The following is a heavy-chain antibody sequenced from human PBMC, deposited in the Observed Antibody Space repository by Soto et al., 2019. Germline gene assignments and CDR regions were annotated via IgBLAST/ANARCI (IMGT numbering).Heavy chain of an antibody. CDR2: INHSGST. CDR3: ARGASGYYDSSGYYSPYYFDY. CDR1: GGSISSSRCH. J-gene: IGHJ4*02. V-gene: IGHV4-39*07. D-gene: IGHD3-22*01. Sequence: SETLSLTCTVSGGSISSSRCHWGWIRQPPGKGLEWIGEINHSGSTNYNPSLKSRVTISVDTSKNQFSLKLSSVTAADTAVYYCARGASGYYDSSGYYSPYYFDYWGQGTLVTVSS.